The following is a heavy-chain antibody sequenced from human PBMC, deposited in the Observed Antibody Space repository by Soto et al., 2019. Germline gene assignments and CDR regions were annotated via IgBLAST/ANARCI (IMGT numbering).Heavy chain of an antibody. Sequence: QVQLQESGPGLVKPSGTLSLSCAVSGDSISRRNWWSWVRQSPGQGLEWIGEIHHSGSTNYNLSLKSRVTISIDKSMNHFSPSLTSVTAADTAVYYCARATAVADAIVYGLDGWGQGTAVTVSS. V-gene: IGHV4-4*02. CDR1: GDSISRRNW. CDR3: ARATAVADAIVYGLDG. J-gene: IGHJ6*02. CDR2: IHHSGST. D-gene: IGHD2-21*02.